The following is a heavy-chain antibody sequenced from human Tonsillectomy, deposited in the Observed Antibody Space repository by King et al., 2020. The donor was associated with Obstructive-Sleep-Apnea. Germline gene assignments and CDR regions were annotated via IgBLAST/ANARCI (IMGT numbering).Heavy chain of an antibody. D-gene: IGHD3-22*01. Sequence: QLQESGPGLVKPSQTLSLTCTVSGGSISSGGYYWSWIRQHPGKGLEWIGYIYYSGSTYYNPSLKSRVTISVDTSKNQFSLKLSSVTAADTDVYYCARVSRYYYDSSGTDLHNWFDPWGQGTLVTVSS. CDR1: GGSISSGGYY. CDR3: ARVSRYYYDSSGTDLHNWFDP. CDR2: IYYSGST. V-gene: IGHV4-31*03. J-gene: IGHJ5*02.